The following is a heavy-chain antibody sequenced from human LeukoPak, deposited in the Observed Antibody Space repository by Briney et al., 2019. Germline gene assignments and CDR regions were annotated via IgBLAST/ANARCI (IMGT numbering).Heavy chain of an antibody. CDR1: GGSISSYY. D-gene: IGHD6-19*01. CDR3: ARGLSKAVAFDY. CDR2: IYYSGST. Sequence: KPTETLSLTCTVSGGSISSYYWSWIRQPPGKGLEWIGYIYYSGSTNYNPSLKSRVTISVDTSKNQFSLKLSSVTAADTAVYYCARGLSKAVAFDYWGQGTLVTVSS. V-gene: IGHV4-59*01. J-gene: IGHJ4*02.